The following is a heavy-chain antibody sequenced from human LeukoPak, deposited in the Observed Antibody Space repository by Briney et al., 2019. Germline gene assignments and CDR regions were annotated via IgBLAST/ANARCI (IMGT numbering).Heavy chain of an antibody. CDR1: GFTFSSYA. CDR3: ARVTGFGELRNFDY. D-gene: IGHD3-10*01. CDR2: ISGSGGST. Sequence: GGSLRLSCAASGFTFSSYAMSWVRQAPGKGLEWVSAISGSGGSTYYADSVKGRFTISRDNSKNSLYLQMNSLRAEDTAVYYCARVTGFGELRNFDYWGQGTLVTVSS. J-gene: IGHJ4*02. V-gene: IGHV3-23*01.